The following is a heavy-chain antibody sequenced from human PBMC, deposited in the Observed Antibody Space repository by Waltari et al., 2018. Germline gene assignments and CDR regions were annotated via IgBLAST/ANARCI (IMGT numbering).Heavy chain of an antibody. CDR1: GGFISSSSYY. J-gene: IGHJ4*02. V-gene: IGHV4-39*01. Sequence: QLQLQESGPGLVKPSETLSLTCTVSGGFISSSSYYWGWIRQPPGKGLEWIGSIHYSESTYYHPSRKSRVTISVDTSKNQFSLKLSSVTAADTAVYYCASSGDYYDSSGYDYWGQGTLVTVSS. CDR3: ASSGDYYDSSGYDY. CDR2: IHYSEST. D-gene: IGHD3-22*01.